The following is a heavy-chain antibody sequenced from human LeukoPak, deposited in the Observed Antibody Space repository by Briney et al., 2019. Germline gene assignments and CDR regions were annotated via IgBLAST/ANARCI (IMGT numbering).Heavy chain of an antibody. CDR3: ASTAAELRYYDWLLHY. D-gene: IGHD3-9*01. CDR1: GYTFTGYY. V-gene: IGHV1-2*02. Sequence: ASVKVSCKASGYTFTGYYMHWVRQAPGQGLAWMGWINPNSGGTNYAQKFQGRVTMTRDTSISTAYMELSRLRSDDTAVYYCASTAAELRYYDWLLHYWGQGTLVTVSS. J-gene: IGHJ4*02. CDR2: INPNSGGT.